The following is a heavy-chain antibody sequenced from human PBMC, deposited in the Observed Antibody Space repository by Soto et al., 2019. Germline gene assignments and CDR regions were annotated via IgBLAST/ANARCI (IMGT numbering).Heavy chain of an antibody. Sequence: QVQLVQSGAEVKKPGSSVKVSCKASGGTFSSYAISWMRQAPGQGLEWMGGIIPIFGTANYAQKFQGRVTITADESTSTAYMELSGLRSEDTAVYYWARGAIWFGDSGPFDYWGQGTLVTVSS. CDR2: IIPIFGTA. CDR1: GGTFSSYA. V-gene: IGHV1-69*01. D-gene: IGHD3-10*01. CDR3: ARGAIWFGDSGPFDY. J-gene: IGHJ4*02.